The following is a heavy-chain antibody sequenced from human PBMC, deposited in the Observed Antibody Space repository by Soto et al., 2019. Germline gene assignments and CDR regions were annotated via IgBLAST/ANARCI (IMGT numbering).Heavy chain of an antibody. Sequence: ASVKVSCKASGYTFTSYGISWVRQAPGQGLEWMGWISAYNGNTNYAQKLQGRVTMTTDTSTSKAYMELRSLRSDDTAVYYCARDPEGAAMVPHWFDPWGQGTLVTVSS. V-gene: IGHV1-18*01. CDR2: ISAYNGNT. CDR1: GYTFTSYG. D-gene: IGHD5-18*01. CDR3: ARDPEGAAMVPHWFDP. J-gene: IGHJ5*02.